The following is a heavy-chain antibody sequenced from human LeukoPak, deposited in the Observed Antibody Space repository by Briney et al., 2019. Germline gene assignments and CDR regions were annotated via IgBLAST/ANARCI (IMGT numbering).Heavy chain of an antibody. CDR3: AKSRAMIVVVALDY. CDR2: VVGSGGTT. J-gene: IGHJ4*02. V-gene: IGHV3-23*01. CDR1: GFTFSSYA. Sequence: GGSLRLSCAAPGFTFSSYAMSWVRQAPGKGLEWVSAVVGSGGTTYYADSVKGRFTISRDNSKNTLYLQMNSLRAEDTAVYHCAKSRAMIVVVALDYWGQGTLVTVSS. D-gene: IGHD3-22*01.